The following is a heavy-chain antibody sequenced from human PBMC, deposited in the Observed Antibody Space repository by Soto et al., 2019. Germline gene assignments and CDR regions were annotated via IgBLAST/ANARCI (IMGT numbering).Heavy chain of an antibody. CDR2: IIPIFGTA. J-gene: IGHJ6*02. Sequence: QVQLVQSGAEVKKPGSSVKVSCKASGGTFSSYAISWVRQAPGQGLEWMGGIIPIFGTANYAQKFQGRVTITEDETTSTAYMELSSLRSEDTAVYYCAREGGACGGNSYYYYYGMDVWGQGTTVTVSS. CDR1: GGTFSSYA. V-gene: IGHV1-69*01. D-gene: IGHD2-21*02. CDR3: AREGGACGGNSYYYYYGMDV.